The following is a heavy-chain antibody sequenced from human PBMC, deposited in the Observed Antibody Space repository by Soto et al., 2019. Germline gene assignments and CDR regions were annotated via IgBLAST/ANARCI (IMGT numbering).Heavy chain of an antibody. D-gene: IGHD5-12*01. Sequence: SLTCTVSGGSISSYYWSWIRQPPGKGLEWIGYIYYSGSTNYNPSLKSRVTISVDTSKNQFSLKLSSVTAADTAVYYCAGGYDWIYYYYGMDVWGQGTTVTVSS. V-gene: IGHV4-59*01. CDR1: GGSISSYY. J-gene: IGHJ6*02. CDR2: IYYSGST. CDR3: AGGYDWIYYYYGMDV.